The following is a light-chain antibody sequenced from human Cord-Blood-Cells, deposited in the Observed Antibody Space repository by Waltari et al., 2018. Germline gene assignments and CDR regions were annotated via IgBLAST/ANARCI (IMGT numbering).Light chain of an antibody. CDR2: AAS. Sequence: AIRMTQSPSSFSASTGDRVTITCRASQGISSYLAWYQQKPGKAPKLLIYAASTLQSGVPSMFSGSGSETDFTLTISCLQSEDFATYDCQQYYSYPFTFGPGTKVDIK. J-gene: IGKJ3*01. CDR1: QGISSY. CDR3: QQYYSYPFT. V-gene: IGKV1-8*01.